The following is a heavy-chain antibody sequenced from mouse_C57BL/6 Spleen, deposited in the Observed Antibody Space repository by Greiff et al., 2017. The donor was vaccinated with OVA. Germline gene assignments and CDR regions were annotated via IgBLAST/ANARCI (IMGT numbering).Heavy chain of an antibody. V-gene: IGHV2-3*01. J-gene: IGHJ1*03. CDR2: IWGDGSP. CDR1: GFSLTSSG. Sequence: QVQLKESGPGLVAPSQCLSITCTVSGFSLTSSGVSWVRQPPGKGLEWLGVIWGDGSPNYHSALMSSLSISKDNSKSQVFLKLNRLLTDDTATYYGAKLYDGSSYALYLDVWGTGTTVTVSS. CDR3: AKLYDGSSYALYLDV. D-gene: IGHD1-1*01.